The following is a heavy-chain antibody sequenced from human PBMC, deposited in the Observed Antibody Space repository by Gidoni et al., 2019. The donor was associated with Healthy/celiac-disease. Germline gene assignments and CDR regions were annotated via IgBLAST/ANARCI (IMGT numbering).Heavy chain of an antibody. D-gene: IGHD1-26*01. J-gene: IGHJ4*02. Sequence: EVQLVESGGGLVQLGGSLRLSWAASGFTFSDHYMAWVRRAPGKGLEGVGRTRDKATIYTTEYAASVKGRFTISRDDTKNSLYLQMNSLKTEDTAVYYCARGVVGAFDYWGQGTLVTVSS. CDR1: GFTFSDHY. CDR3: ARGVVGAFDY. CDR2: TRDKATIYTT. V-gene: IGHV3-72*01.